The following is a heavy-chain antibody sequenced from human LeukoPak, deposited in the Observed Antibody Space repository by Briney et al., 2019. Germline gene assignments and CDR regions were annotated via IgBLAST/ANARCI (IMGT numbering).Heavy chain of an antibody. CDR3: ARDLGYCSSTSCYSAFDI. CDR2: IIPIFGTA. D-gene: IGHD2-2*01. J-gene: IGHJ3*02. V-gene: IGHV1-69*06. CDR1: GGTFSSYA. Sequence: GASVKVSCKAPGGTFSSYAISWVRQAPGQGLEWMGGIIPIFGTANYAQKFQGRVTITADKSTSTAYMELSSLRSEDTAVYYCARDLGYCSSTSCYSAFDIWGQGTMVTVSS.